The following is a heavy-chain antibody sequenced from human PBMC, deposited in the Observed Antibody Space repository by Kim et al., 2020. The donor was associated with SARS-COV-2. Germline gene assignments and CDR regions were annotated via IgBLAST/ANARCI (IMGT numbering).Heavy chain of an antibody. J-gene: IGHJ4*02. CDR3: ARGPYIRKLLAHLDY. V-gene: IGHV3-9*01. Sequence: GGSLRLSCSASGFTFDLYSMHWVRKVPGKGLEWVSSIRPNGSDIGYANSVKGRFIVSRDNAKKSVFLQMSGLRPDDTALYFCARGPYIRKLLAHLDYWGQGTLVTVSS. CDR1: GFTFDLYS. CDR2: IRPNGSDI. D-gene: IGHD3-10*02.